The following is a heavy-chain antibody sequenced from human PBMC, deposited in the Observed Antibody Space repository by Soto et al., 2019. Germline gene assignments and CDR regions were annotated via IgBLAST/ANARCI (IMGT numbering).Heavy chain of an antibody. CDR1: GGTFSNYA. CDR2: IIPIFGTT. D-gene: IGHD2-15*01. Sequence: QVQLVQSGSEVKKPGSSVKVSCKASGGTFSNYAITWVRQAPGQGLEWMGGIIPIFGTTNYAQKFQGRVTITADEPTTTAYMELTSLKSEDTAVYYCAGVGCRGGGCYTDWFDPWGQGTLVTVSS. J-gene: IGHJ5*02. CDR3: AGVGCRGGGCYTDWFDP. V-gene: IGHV1-69*12.